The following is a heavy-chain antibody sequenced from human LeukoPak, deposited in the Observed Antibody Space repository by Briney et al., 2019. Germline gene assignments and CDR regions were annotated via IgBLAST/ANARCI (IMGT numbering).Heavy chain of an antibody. Sequence: PGGSLRLSCAASGFTFSSYGMHWVRQAPGKGLEWVAFIRYDGSNKYYADSVKGRFTISRDNSKNTLYLQMNSLRAEDTAVYYCAKDPFSYYYYYMDVWGKGTTVTVS. J-gene: IGHJ6*03. CDR2: IRYDGSNK. V-gene: IGHV3-30*02. CDR1: GFTFSSYG. CDR3: AKDPFSYYYYYMDV.